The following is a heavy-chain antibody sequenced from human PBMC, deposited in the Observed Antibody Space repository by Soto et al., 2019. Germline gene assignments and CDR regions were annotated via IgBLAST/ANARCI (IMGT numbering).Heavy chain of an antibody. D-gene: IGHD5-18*01. CDR3: ARELGDTAMVNAISYYYYGMDV. CDR2: LIHGGST. CDR1: NSSLGAFH. J-gene: IGHJ6*02. Sequence: SETLSLTCAIYNSSLGAFHWTWIRQPPGKGLEWIGELIHGGSTNYNPSLKSRVTMSVDTSKNQFSLKLSSVTAADTAVYYCARELGDTAMVNAISYYYYGMDVWGQGTTVTVSS. V-gene: IGHV4-34*12.